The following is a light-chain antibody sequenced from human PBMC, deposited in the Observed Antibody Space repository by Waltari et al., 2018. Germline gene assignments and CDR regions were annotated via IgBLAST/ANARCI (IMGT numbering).Light chain of an antibody. CDR1: QSVGSRY. CDR2: GAS. V-gene: IGKV3-20*01. CDR3: QQYVRSPYT. Sequence: ENVLTQSPGTLSLSPGARATLSCRASQSVGSRYLAWYQQKPGQAPRLLIYGASTRATGIPDRFSGSGSGTDFNLTISRLEPEDFAVYYCQQYVRSPYTFGQGTKLEIK. J-gene: IGKJ2*01.